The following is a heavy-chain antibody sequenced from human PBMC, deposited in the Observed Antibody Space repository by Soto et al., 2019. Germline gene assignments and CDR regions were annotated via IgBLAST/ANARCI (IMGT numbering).Heavy chain of an antibody. D-gene: IGHD2-21*02. CDR1: GYTFTSYG. Sequence: ASVKVSCKASGYTFTSYGISWGRQAPGQGLEWMGWISAYNGNTNYAQQLQGRVTMTTDTSTSTAYMELRSLRSDDTAVYYCARGRYCGGDCVTYFDYWGQGTLVTVSS. J-gene: IGHJ4*02. CDR2: ISAYNGNT. V-gene: IGHV1-18*01. CDR3: ARGRYCGGDCVTYFDY.